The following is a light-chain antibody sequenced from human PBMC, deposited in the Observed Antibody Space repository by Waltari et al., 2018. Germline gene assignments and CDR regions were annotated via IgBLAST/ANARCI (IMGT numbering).Light chain of an antibody. CDR3: QQTYNVPPIT. V-gene: IGKV1-39*01. Sequence: DLQMTQSPSSLSASIGDRVTINCRASQTIATSLNWYQQKRGKAPQLLIYDASTLRSGVPSRFSGSGSGTDFTLTISSLQPEDFATYYCQQTYNVPPITFGQGTRLDIK. CDR2: DAS. CDR1: QTIATS. J-gene: IGKJ5*01.